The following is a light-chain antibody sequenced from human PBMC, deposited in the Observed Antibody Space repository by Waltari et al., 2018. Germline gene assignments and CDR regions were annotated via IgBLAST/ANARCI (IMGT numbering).Light chain of an antibody. CDR1: SNDVGGYKS. CDR3: SSQSSNDVVL. CDR2: DVS. Sequence: QSALTQPASVSGSPGQSVTIFCAGTSNDVGGYKSVSWYQGHPGQAPRVIIYDVSDRPSGVSDRFSGSQSGNTASLTISGLQAEDEADYYCSSQSSNDVVLFGGGTKLTVL. J-gene: IGLJ2*01. V-gene: IGLV2-14*01.